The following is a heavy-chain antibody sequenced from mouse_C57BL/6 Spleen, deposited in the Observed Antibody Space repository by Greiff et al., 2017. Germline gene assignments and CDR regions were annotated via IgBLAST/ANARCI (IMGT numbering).Heavy chain of an antibody. CDR2: INPSTGGT. CDR3: ARTPYYSNYEGWLAY. Sequence: VQLQQSGPELVKPGASVKISCKASGYSFTGYYMNWVKQSPEKSLEWIGEINPSTGGTTYNQKFKAKATLTVDKSSSTAYMQLKSLTSEDSAVYYCARTPYYSNYEGWLAYWGQGTLVTVSA. CDR1: GYSFTGYY. V-gene: IGHV1-42*01. J-gene: IGHJ3*01. D-gene: IGHD2-5*01.